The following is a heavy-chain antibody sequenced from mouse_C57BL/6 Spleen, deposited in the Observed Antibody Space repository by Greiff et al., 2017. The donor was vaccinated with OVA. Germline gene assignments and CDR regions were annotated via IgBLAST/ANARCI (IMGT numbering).Heavy chain of an antibody. D-gene: IGHD1-1*01. V-gene: IGHV1-9*01. CDR3: AGGDDATTGYFDD. CDR1: GYTFTGYW. Sequence: VQLQESGAELMKPGASVKLSCKATGYTFTGYWIEWVKQRPGHGLEWIGEILPGSGSTNYNEKFKGKATFTADTSSPTSYMQLSRLTTEDSALFYGAGGDDATTGYFDDWGEGTTLTVSS. J-gene: IGHJ2*01. CDR2: ILPGSGST.